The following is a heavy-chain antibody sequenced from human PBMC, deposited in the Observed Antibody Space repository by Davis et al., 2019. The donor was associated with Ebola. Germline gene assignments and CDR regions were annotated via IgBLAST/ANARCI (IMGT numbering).Heavy chain of an antibody. V-gene: IGHV3-11*06. CDR1: GFTFTDYY. Sequence: GESLKISCAASGFTFTDYYMSWIRQAPGKGLEWVSYMSGDSLYTNYADSVRGRFTISRDDAKNSLYLQMNSLRAEDTAVYYCARVRAVAHFDYWGQGTLVTVSS. J-gene: IGHJ4*02. CDR2: MSGDSLYT. CDR3: ARVRAVAHFDY. D-gene: IGHD6-19*01.